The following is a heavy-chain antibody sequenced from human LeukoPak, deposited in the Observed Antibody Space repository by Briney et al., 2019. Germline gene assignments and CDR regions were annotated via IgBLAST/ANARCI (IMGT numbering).Heavy chain of an antibody. D-gene: IGHD2-2*01. CDR1: GFTFSSYA. Sequence: GGSLRLSCAASGFTFSSYAMSWVRQAPGKGLEWVSAISGSGGSTYYADSVKGRFTISRDNSKTTLYLQMNSLRAEATAVYYCAKELIVVVPAAAYGMDVWGKGTTVTVSS. CDR2: ISGSGGST. V-gene: IGHV3-23*01. CDR3: AKELIVVVPAAAYGMDV. J-gene: IGHJ6*04.